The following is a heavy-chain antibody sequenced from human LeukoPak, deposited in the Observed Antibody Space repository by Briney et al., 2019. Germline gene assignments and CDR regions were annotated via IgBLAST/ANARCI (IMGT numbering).Heavy chain of an antibody. J-gene: IGHJ4*02. V-gene: IGHV3-15*01. CDR3: TTEVVVTSSFDY. Sequence: PGGSLRLSCAASGFAFSDAWMSWVRQAPGKGLEWVGRVKRKTHGGTTQYGAPVKGRFAISRDDSKNTLYLQMNSLKTEDTGVYFCTTEVVVTSSFDYWGQGALVTVSS. CDR2: VKRKTHGGTT. D-gene: IGHD2-21*02. CDR1: GFAFSDAW.